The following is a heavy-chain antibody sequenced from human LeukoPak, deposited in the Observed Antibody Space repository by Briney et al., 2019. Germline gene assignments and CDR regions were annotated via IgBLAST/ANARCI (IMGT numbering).Heavy chain of an antibody. CDR2: INPSGGST. CDR3: ARSYEVDYFDY. CDR1: GYTFTSYY. D-gene: IGHD3-22*01. Sequence: ASVKVSCKASGYTFTSYYMHWVRQAPGQGLEWMGIINPSGGSTSYAQKFQGRVTITRDTSASTAYMELSSLRSEDTAVYYCARSYEVDYFDYWGQGTLVTVSS. V-gene: IGHV1-46*01. J-gene: IGHJ4*02.